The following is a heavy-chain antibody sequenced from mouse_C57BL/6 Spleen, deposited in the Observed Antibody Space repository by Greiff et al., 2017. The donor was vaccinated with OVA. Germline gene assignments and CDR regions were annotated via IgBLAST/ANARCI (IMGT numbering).Heavy chain of an antibody. Sequence: EVQVVESGGGLVQPGGSMKLSCAASGFTFSDAWMDWVRQSPEKGLEWVAEIRNKANNHATYYAESVKGRFTISRDDSKSSVYLQMNSLRAEDTGIYYCTREVYGNPWFAYWGQGTLVTVSA. CDR2: IRNKANNHAT. CDR1: GFTFSDAW. D-gene: IGHD2-1*01. CDR3: TREVYGNPWFAY. J-gene: IGHJ3*01. V-gene: IGHV6-6*01.